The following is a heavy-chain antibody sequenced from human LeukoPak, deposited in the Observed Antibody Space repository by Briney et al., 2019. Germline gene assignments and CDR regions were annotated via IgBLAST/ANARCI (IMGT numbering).Heavy chain of an antibody. V-gene: IGHV1-69*13. J-gene: IGHJ4*02. Sequence: SVKVSCKASGGTFSSYAISWVRQAPGQGLEWMGGIIPIFGTANYTQKFQGRVTITADESTSTAYMELSSLRSEDTAVYYCARGNSSSPAFDYWGQGTPVTVSS. CDR3: ARGNSSSPAFDY. D-gene: IGHD6-13*01. CDR1: GGTFSSYA. CDR2: IIPIFGTA.